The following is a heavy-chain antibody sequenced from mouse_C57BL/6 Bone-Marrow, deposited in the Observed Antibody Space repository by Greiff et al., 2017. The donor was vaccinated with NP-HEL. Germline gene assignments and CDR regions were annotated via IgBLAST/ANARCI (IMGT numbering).Heavy chain of an antibody. CDR3: ARDGGTAWFAY. CDR2: IYPRSGNT. Sequence: QVQLQQSGAELARPGASVKLSCKASGYTFTSYGISWVKQRTGQGLEWIGEIYPRSGNTYYNEKFKGKATLTADKSASTAYMELRSLTSEDSAVYFCARDGGTAWFAYWGQGTLVTVSA. CDR1: GYTFTSYG. V-gene: IGHV1-81*01. D-gene: IGHD4-1*01. J-gene: IGHJ3*01.